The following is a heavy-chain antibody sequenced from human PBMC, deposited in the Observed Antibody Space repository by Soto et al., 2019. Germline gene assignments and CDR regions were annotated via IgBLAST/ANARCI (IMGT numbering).Heavy chain of an antibody. CDR3: AKENGMIVGPFQH. Sequence: QVQLVESGGGVVQPGRSLRLSCAASGFTFSSYAMHWVRQAPGKGLEWVAVISYDGSNKYYADSVKGRFTISRDNSKNTLYLQMNSLRAEDTAVYYCAKENGMIVGPFQHWGQGTLVTVSS. V-gene: IGHV3-30-3*01. CDR1: GFTFSSYA. J-gene: IGHJ1*01. D-gene: IGHD3-22*01. CDR2: ISYDGSNK.